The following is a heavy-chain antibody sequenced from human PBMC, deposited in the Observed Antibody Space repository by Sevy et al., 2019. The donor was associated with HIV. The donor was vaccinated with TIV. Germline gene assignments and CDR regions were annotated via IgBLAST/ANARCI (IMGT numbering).Heavy chain of an antibody. CDR2: INPNSGGT. J-gene: IGHJ5*02. D-gene: IGHD6-6*01. CDR1: GYTFTGYY. V-gene: IGHV1-2*06. Sequence: ASVKVSCKASGYTFTGYYMHSVRQAPGQGLEWMGRINPNSGGTNYAQKFQGRVTMTRDTSISTAYMELSRLRSDDTAVYYCAREVRSIAARNNWFDPWGQGTLVTVSS. CDR3: AREVRSIAARNNWFDP.